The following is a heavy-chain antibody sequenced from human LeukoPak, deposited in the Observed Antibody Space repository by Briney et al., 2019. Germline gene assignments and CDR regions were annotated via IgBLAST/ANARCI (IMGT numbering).Heavy chain of an antibody. Sequence: GGSLRLSCAASGFTFSSYAMSWVRQAPGKGLEWVSVIYSGGSTYYADSVKGRFTISRDNSKNTLYLQMNSLRAEDTAVYYCARPDWNRHLYYYGMDVWGQGTTVTVSS. V-gene: IGHV3-66*04. CDR3: ARPDWNRHLYYYGMDV. D-gene: IGHD1-1*01. CDR1: GFTFSSYA. CDR2: IYSGGST. J-gene: IGHJ6*02.